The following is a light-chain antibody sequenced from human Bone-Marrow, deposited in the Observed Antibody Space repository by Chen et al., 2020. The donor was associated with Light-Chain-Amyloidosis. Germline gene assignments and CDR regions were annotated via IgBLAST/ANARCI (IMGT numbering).Light chain of an antibody. CDR3: QVWHSRTDHKV. V-gene: IGLV3-21*03. Sequence: SYVLTQPPSVSVAPGKTAKITCGGSDIGTKSVHWYLQKPGQAPVLGVSDENDRPSGIPERFSGSNSGDPATLTITRVEAGDEADYYCQVWHSRTDHKVFGGGTKLTGL. CDR1: DIGTKS. CDR2: DEN. J-gene: IGLJ2*01.